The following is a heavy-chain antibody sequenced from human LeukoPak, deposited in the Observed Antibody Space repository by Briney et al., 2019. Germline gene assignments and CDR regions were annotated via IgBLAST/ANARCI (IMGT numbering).Heavy chain of an antibody. CDR2: ISASGGNP. D-gene: IGHD6-13*01. V-gene: IGHV3-23*01. J-gene: IGHJ4*02. CDR3: AKARAGDITAAFNY. CDR1: GYIFSNYA. Sequence: GGSLRLSCAASGYIFSNYAMSWVRQAPGKGLEWVSGISASGGNPYYADSVKGRFTISRDNSENTLNLQMNSLRAEDTAVYYCAKARAGDITAAFNYWGQGTLVTVSS.